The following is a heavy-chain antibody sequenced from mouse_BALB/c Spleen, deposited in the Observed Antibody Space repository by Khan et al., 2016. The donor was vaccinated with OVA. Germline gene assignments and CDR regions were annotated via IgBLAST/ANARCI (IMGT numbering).Heavy chain of an antibody. CDR3: ARYASSPYYAMDY. Sequence: VQLKQSGPELVKPGASVKMSCKASGYTFTNFVIHWVKQKPGQGLEWIGYINPYNDGPIYNEKFKGKATLTSDKSSSTAYMELSSLTSEDPAVYYCARYASSPYYAMDYWVQRTSVTVSS. V-gene: IGHV1S136*01. CDR1: GYTFTNFV. J-gene: IGHJ4*01. CDR2: INPYNDGP. D-gene: IGHD1-1*01.